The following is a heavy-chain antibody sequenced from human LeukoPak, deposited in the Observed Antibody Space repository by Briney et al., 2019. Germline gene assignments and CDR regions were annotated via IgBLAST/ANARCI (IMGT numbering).Heavy chain of an antibody. Sequence: SETLSLTCTVSGNSFGDYYWSWIRQPAGKGLEWIGRIYTSGSTTYNPSLKSRVTMSVDTSKSQFSLNLMSVTAADTAVYYCTRDTGTTGEVKFDPWGQGTMVSVS. CDR1: GNSFGDYY. J-gene: IGHJ5*02. CDR3: TRDTGTTGEVKFDP. V-gene: IGHV4-4*07. CDR2: IYTSGST. D-gene: IGHD4-17*01.